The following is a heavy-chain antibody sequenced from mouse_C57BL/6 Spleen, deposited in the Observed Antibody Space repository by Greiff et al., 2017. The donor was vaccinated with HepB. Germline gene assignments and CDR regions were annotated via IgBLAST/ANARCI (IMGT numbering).Heavy chain of an antibody. J-gene: IGHJ1*03. D-gene: IGHD2-1*01. Sequence: QVQLKESGAELVRPGTSVKMSCKASGYTFTNYWIGWAKQRPGHGLEWIGDIYPGGGYTNYNEKFKGKATLTADKSSSTAYMQFSSLTSEDSAIYYCARYYGNQGYFDVWGTGTTVTVSS. CDR3: ARYYGNQGYFDV. CDR1: GYTFTNYW. CDR2: IYPGGGYT. V-gene: IGHV1-63*01.